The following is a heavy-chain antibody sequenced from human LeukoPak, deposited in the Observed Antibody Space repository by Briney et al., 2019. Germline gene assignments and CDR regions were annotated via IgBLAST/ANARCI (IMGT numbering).Heavy chain of an antibody. J-gene: IGHJ6*02. Sequence: GRSLRLSCAASGFTFDDYAMHWVRQAPGKGLEWVSGISWNSGSIGYADSVKGRFTISRDNAKNSLYLQMNSLSAEDTALYYCAKDSSSWYRSMDVWGQGTTVTVSS. CDR3: AKDSSSWYRSMDV. D-gene: IGHD6-13*01. V-gene: IGHV3-9*01. CDR2: ISWNSGSI. CDR1: GFTFDDYA.